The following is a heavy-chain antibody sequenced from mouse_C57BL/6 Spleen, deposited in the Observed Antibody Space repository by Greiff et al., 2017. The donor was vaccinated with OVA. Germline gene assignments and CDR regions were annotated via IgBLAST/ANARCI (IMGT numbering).Heavy chain of an antibody. D-gene: IGHD2-5*01. CDR1: GYTFTSYD. V-gene: IGHV1-85*01. Sequence: QVQLKQSGPELVKPGASVKLSCKASGYTFTSYDINWVQQRPGQGLEWIGWIYPRDGSTKYNEKFKGKATLTVDTSSSTAYMERHSLTSEDSAVYFCARSDYSTTGAMDDWGQGTSVTVSS. J-gene: IGHJ4*01. CDR3: ARSDYSTTGAMDD. CDR2: IYPRDGST.